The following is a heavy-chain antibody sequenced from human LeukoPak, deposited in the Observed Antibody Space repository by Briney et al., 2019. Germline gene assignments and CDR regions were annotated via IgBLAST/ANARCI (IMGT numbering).Heavy chain of an antibody. CDR3: ARKKRVDTDSIMVYYYYAMDV. J-gene: IGHJ6*02. D-gene: IGHD5-18*01. Sequence: PGGSLRLSCAASGFTVSSIYMNWVRQAPGKGLEWVAVIWYDGSNKYYADSVKGRFTISRDNSKKTLYLQMNNLRAEDTAVYYCARKKRVDTDSIMVYYYYAMDVWGQGTTVTVSS. CDR2: IWYDGSNK. V-gene: IGHV3-33*08. CDR1: GFTVSSIY.